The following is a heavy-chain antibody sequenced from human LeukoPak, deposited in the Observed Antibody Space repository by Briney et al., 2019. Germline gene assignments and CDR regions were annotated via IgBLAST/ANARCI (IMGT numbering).Heavy chain of an antibody. CDR3: ARDRGGSFDF. CDR2: ITSSSSSI. CDR1: GFTFSIYD. V-gene: IGHV3-48*01. Sequence: GGSLRLSCAVSGFTFSIYDMSWVRQAPGKGLEWVSSITSSSSSIYYADSVKGRFTISRDNAKNSLYLEMNNLRAEDTAVYYCARDRGGSFDFWGQGTLVIASS. J-gene: IGHJ4*02. D-gene: IGHD2-15*01.